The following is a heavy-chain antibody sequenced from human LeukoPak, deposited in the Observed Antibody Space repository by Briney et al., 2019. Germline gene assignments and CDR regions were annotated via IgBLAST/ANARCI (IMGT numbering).Heavy chain of an antibody. CDR2: ISSSGSGGNT. CDR3: ARGLLRNYYFDY. V-gene: IGHV3-23*01. J-gene: IGHJ4*02. D-gene: IGHD2-15*01. CDR1: GVTLSNYA. Sequence: GGSLRLSCVASGVTLSNYAMSWARQAPGKGLEWVSGISSSGSGGNTYYADSVKGRFTISRDSSRNTLFLHMNTLRAEDTAVYYCARGLLRNYYFDYWGQGTLVTVSS.